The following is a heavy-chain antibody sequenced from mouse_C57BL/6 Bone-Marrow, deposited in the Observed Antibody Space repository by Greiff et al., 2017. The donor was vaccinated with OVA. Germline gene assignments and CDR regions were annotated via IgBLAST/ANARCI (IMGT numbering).Heavy chain of an antibody. J-gene: IGHJ2*01. CDR3: KPEITTVVATDYFDY. V-gene: IGHV6-3*01. D-gene: IGHD1-1*01. CDR1: GFTFSNYW. CDR2: IRLKSDNSAT. Sequence: EVKLMESGGGLVQPGGSMKLSCVASGFTFSNYWMNWVRQSPEKGLEWVAQIRLKSDNSATHYAESVKGRFTISRDYSKSSVYLQMNNLRAEDTVIYYCKPEITTVVATDYFDYWGQGTTLTVSS.